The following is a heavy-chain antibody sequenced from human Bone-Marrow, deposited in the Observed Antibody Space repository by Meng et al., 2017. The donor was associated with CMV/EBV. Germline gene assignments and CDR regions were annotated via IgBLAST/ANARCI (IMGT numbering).Heavy chain of an antibody. V-gene: IGHV4-38-2*02. CDR2: IHHSGST. CDR1: GFSISSGYY. Sequence: SETLSLTCTVSGFSISSGYYWGWIRQPPGKGLEWIGSIHHSGSTYHNPSLKSRLTISIDTSSNQFSLKLRSVTAADTAVYYCARADSEGAFDIWGQGTMVTVSS. J-gene: IGHJ3*02. CDR3: ARADSEGAFDI.